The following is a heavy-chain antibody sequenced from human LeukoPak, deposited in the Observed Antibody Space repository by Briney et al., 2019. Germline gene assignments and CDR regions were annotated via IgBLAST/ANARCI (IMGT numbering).Heavy chain of an antibody. Sequence: VASVKVSCKASGYTFTGYYMHWVRQAPGQGLEWMGWINPNSGGTNYAQKFQGGVTMTRDTSTSTAYMELRSLRSDDTAVYYCARLDIYDSSGYWVDYWGQGTLVTVSS. D-gene: IGHD3-22*01. CDR2: INPNSGGT. V-gene: IGHV1-2*02. J-gene: IGHJ4*02. CDR3: ARLDIYDSSGYWVDY. CDR1: GYTFTGYY.